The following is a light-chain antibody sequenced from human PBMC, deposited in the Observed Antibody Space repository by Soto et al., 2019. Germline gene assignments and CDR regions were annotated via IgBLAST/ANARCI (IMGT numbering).Light chain of an antibody. Sequence: DIVLTQSPAALSLSPGERATLSCGASQSVAGNFLAWYQHKPGLAPRLLIYDASIRANGIPDRFSGGGSGTDFTLTISRLEPEDSAVYYCQHYRSLPPLWTFGLGTKVDIK. V-gene: IGKV3D-20*01. CDR3: QHYRSLPPLWT. CDR1: QSVAGNF. CDR2: DAS. J-gene: IGKJ1*01.